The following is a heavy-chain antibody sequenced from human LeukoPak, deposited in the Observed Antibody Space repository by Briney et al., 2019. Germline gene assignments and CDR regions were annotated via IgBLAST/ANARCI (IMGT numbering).Heavy chain of an antibody. D-gene: IGHD3-10*01. CDR3: ARAGYGSGSYYNGPHYYYYYMDV. CDR2: IYTSGST. V-gene: IGHV4-61*02. CDR1: GGSISSGSYY. J-gene: IGHJ6*03. Sequence: SETLSLTCTVSGGSISSGSYYWSWIRQPAGKGLEWIGRIYTSGSTNYNPPLKSRVTISVDTSKNQFSLKLSSVTAADTAVYYCARAGYGSGSYYNGPHYYYYYMDVWGKGTTVTISS.